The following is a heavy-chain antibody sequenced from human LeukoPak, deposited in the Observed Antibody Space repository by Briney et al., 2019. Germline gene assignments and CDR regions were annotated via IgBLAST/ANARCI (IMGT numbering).Heavy chain of an antibody. J-gene: IGHJ4*02. V-gene: IGHV3-23*01. CDR3: AKGAASRGYTYVAN. Sequence: GGSLRLSCASSAFTFRSYAMIWVRQAPGKGLEWVSTVSGSGGSTYYADSVKGRFTISRDNSNNTLYLQMNSLRAEDTAVYYCAKGAASRGYTYVANWGQGTLVSVSS. CDR1: AFTFRSYA. CDR2: VSGSGGST. D-gene: IGHD5-18*01.